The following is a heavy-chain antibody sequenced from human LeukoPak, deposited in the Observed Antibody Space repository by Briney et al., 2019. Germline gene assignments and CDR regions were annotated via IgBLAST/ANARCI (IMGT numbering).Heavy chain of an antibody. CDR3: AVNYDFWSGYTNSFDP. D-gene: IGHD3-3*01. CDR2: INHSGST. CDR1: GGSFSGYY. Sequence: SETLSLTCAVYGGSFSGYYWSWLRQPPGKGLEWIGEINHSGSTNYNPSLKSRVTISVDTSKNQFSLKLSSVTAADTAVYYCAVNYDFWSGYTNSFDPWGQGTLVTVSS. J-gene: IGHJ5*02. V-gene: IGHV4-34*01.